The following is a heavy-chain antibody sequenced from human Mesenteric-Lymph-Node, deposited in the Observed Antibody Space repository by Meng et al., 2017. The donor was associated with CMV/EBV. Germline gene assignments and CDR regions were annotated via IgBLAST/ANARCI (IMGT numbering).Heavy chain of an antibody. Sequence: GESLKISCAASGFTVSTNYMTWVRQAPGKGLEWVSMIYSGGTTHYADSVKGRFTISRDNSKNTLYLQMSSLRAEDTAVYYRARDTYYYGMDVWGPGTTVTVSS. CDR1: GFTVSTNY. J-gene: IGHJ6*02. CDR2: IYSGGTT. V-gene: IGHV3-53*01. CDR3: ARDTYYYGMDV.